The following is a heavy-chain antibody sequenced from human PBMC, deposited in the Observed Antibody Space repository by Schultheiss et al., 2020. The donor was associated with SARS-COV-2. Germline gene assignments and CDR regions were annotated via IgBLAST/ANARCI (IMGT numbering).Heavy chain of an antibody. V-gene: IGHV3-66*01. CDR1: GFSFSSHW. CDR2: IYSCGST. Sequence: GGSLRLSCAASGFSFSSHWVTWVRQAPGKGLEWVSVIYSCGSTYYADSVKGRFTISRDNSKNTLYLQMNSLRAEDTAVYYCARTRGPSARRVVPAAMGENWFDPWGQGTLVTVSS. J-gene: IGHJ5*02. CDR3: ARTRGPSARRVVPAAMGENWFDP. D-gene: IGHD2-2*01.